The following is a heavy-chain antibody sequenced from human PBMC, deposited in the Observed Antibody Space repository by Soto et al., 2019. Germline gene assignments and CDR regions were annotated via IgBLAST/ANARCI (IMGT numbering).Heavy chain of an antibody. Sequence: GGSLRLSCGASGFTFSSYAMSWVRQAPGKGLEWVSAISGSGGSTYYADSVKGRFTISRDNSKNTLYLQMNSLRAEDTAVYYCAKDIWVESSGYSDGDYWGQGTLVTVSS. CDR3: AKDIWVESSGYSDGDY. CDR1: GFTFSSYA. V-gene: IGHV3-23*01. J-gene: IGHJ4*02. D-gene: IGHD3-22*01. CDR2: ISGSGGST.